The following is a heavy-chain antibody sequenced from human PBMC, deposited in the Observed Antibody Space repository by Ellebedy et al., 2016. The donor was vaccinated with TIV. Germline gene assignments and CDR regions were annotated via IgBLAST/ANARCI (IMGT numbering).Heavy chain of an antibody. D-gene: IGHD3-22*01. V-gene: IGHV3-23*01. CDR3: ANRPYYDSGGYPLD. Sequence: GGSLRLSXAASGFTFSNYDMTWVRQVPGKGLEWVSSISRSGGSTYYAGSVKGRFTISRDNSKNTLYLQMNSLRAEDTAVYYCANRPYYDSGGYPLDWGQGTLVTVSS. CDR2: ISRSGGST. CDR1: GFTFSNYD. J-gene: IGHJ4*02.